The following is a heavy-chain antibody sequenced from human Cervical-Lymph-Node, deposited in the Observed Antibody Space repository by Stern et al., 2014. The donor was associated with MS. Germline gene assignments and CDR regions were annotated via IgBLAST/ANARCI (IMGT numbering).Heavy chain of an antibody. CDR2: TNAGNGNT. CDR3: ARDRGVLLWFGEGNWFDP. D-gene: IGHD3-10*01. J-gene: IGHJ5*02. CDR1: GYTFTSYA. Sequence: QVQLVQSGAEVKKPGASVKVSCKASGYTFTSYAMHWVRPAPGQRLEWTGWTNAGNGNTKYSQKFQGRVTITRDTSASTAYMELSSLRSEDTAVYYCARDRGVLLWFGEGNWFDPWGQGTLVTVSS. V-gene: IGHV1-3*01.